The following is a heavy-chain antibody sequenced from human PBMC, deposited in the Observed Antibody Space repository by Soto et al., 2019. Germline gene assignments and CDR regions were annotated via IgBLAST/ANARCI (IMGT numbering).Heavy chain of an antibody. V-gene: IGHV4-39*01. Sequence: QLQLQESGPGLVKPSETLSLTCTVSGGSISSSSYYWGWIRQPPGKGLEWIGSIYYSGSTYYNPSLKSRVTISVDTSKNQFSLKLSSVTAADTAVYYCARSICSGGSCYLDIFDYWGQGTLVTVSS. J-gene: IGHJ4*02. CDR1: GGSISSSSYY. CDR2: IYYSGST. D-gene: IGHD2-15*01. CDR3: ARSICSGGSCYLDIFDY.